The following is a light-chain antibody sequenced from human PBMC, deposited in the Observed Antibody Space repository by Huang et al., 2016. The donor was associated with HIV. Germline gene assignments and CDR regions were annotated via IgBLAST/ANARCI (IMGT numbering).Light chain of an antibody. Sequence: DIVMTQSPDSLAVSLGERATINCKSSQSLLYSSNNKNYLAWYQQKPGQPPKLLIYWASTRDSGGPDRFTGSGSGTVFTLTISSLQAEDVAIYYCQKYYNTPLTFGQGTKLVIK. V-gene: IGKV4-1*01. J-gene: IGKJ2*01. CDR1: QSLLYSSNNKNY. CDR2: WAS. CDR3: QKYYNTPLT.